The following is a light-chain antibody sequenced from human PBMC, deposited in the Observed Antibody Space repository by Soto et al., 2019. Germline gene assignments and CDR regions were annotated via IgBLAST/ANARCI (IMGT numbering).Light chain of an antibody. CDR2: DAS. CDR3: QRYSRYTPWT. Sequence: IPMTLSPSSLSVSVGDRVTITCRTSQNSNAWLAWYQQRPGQAPKLLIYDASTVQSGVPSRFSGSGSGTEFTLTISSLQPDDSATYDCQRYSRYTPWTFGQGTKVDIK. J-gene: IGKJ1*01. V-gene: IGKV1-5*01. CDR1: QNSNAW.